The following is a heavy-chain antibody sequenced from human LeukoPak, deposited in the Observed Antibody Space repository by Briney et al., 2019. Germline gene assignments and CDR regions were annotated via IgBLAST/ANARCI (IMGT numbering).Heavy chain of an antibody. D-gene: IGHD6-13*01. CDR3: AKDQLVAAAGTWDAFDI. CDR1: GFTFSSYA. CDR2: ISGSGGST. J-gene: IGHJ3*02. Sequence: PGGSLRLSCAASGFTFSSYAMSWVRQAPGKGLEWVSAISGSGGSTYYADSVKGRFTISRDNSKNTLYLQMNSLRAEDTAVYYCAKDQLVAAAGTWDAFDIWGQGTMVTVSS. V-gene: IGHV3-23*01.